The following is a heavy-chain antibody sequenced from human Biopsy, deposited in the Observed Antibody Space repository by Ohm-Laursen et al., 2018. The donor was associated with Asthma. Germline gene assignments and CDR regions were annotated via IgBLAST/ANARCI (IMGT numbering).Heavy chain of an antibody. CDR3: ARKAGSCISRTCYSLDF. CDR2: INSVFGTT. D-gene: IGHD2-2*01. J-gene: IGHJ4*02. CDR1: GGTFNTYV. V-gene: IGHV1-69*13. Sequence: SVKVSCKSLGGTFNTYVIGWVRQAPGQGLEWMGGINSVFGTTTYPQKFQDRATITADGSTSTVYMELSSLRSEDTAVYYCARKAGSCISRTCYSLDFWGQGTLVTVSS.